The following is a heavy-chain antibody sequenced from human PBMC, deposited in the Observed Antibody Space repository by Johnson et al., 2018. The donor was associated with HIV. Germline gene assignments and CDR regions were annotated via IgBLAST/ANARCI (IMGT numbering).Heavy chain of an antibody. CDR1: GFTVSTKY. Sequence: MLLVESGGGLVQPGGSQRLSCAASGFTVSTKYMTWVRQAPGKGLEWVSSISGGSTYYADSRKGRFTISRDNSKNTLYLQMNSRRAEDTALYYCAKGLHIVVEGDAFDIWGQGTMVTVSS. D-gene: IGHD2-21*01. J-gene: IGHJ3*02. V-gene: IGHV3-38-3*01. CDR3: AKGLHIVVEGDAFDI. CDR2: ISGGST.